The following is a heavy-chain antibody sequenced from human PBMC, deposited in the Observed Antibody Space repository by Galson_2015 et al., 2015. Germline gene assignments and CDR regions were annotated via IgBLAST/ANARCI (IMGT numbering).Heavy chain of an antibody. CDR1: GFSVSSNY. CDR3: ARDIRGYIYGFLEENGLDV. Sequence: SLRLSCAASGFSVSSNYMSWVRQAPGKGLEWVSVIYTGGTTYYADSVNGRFTISRDNSNNTLYLQMNSLRAEDTAVYYCARDIRGYIYGFLEENGLDVWGQGTTVIVSS. V-gene: IGHV3-53*01. J-gene: IGHJ6*02. D-gene: IGHD5-18*01. CDR2: IYTGGTT.